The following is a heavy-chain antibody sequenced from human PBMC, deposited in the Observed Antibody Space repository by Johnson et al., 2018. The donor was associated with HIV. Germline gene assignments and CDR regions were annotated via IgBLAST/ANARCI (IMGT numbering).Heavy chain of an antibody. J-gene: IGHJ3*02. V-gene: IGHV3-66*01. CDR1: GFTVSSNY. Sequence: VHLVESGGNLVKSGGSLRLSCAASGFTVSSNYMSWVRQAPGKGLEWVSVIYSGGSTYYADSVKGRFTISSDNSKNTLYLQMNSLRAEDTAVYYCARSGDSIGSFWAGGAFDIWGQGTMVTVSS. D-gene: IGHD3/OR15-3a*01. CDR3: ARSGDSIGSFWAGGAFDI. CDR2: IYSGGST.